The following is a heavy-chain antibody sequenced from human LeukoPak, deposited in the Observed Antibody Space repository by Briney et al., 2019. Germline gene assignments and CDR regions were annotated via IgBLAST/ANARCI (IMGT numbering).Heavy chain of an antibody. CDR3: ATGSAAADLFDY. Sequence: ASVKVSRKVSGYTLTELSMHWVRQAPGKGLEWMGGFDPEDGETIYAQKFQGRVTMTEDTSTDTAYMELSSLRSEDTAVYYCATGSAAADLFDYWGQGTLVTVSS. CDR2: FDPEDGET. J-gene: IGHJ4*02. V-gene: IGHV1-24*01. CDR1: GYTLTELS. D-gene: IGHD6-13*01.